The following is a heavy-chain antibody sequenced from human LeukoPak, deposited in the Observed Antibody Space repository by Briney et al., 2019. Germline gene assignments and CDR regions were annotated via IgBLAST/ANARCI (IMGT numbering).Heavy chain of an antibody. V-gene: IGHV4-4*07. D-gene: IGHD3-10*01. CDR1: GGSISTYY. Sequence: SETLSLTCTVSGGSISTYYWNWIRQPAGKGLEWIGRIYASGSTNYNPSLKSRVTMSVDTSKNQFSLKLSSVTAADTAVYYCASFRGRYQTGAYYYYGMDVWGQGTTVTVSS. J-gene: IGHJ6*02. CDR3: ASFRGRYQTGAYYYYGMDV. CDR2: IYASGST.